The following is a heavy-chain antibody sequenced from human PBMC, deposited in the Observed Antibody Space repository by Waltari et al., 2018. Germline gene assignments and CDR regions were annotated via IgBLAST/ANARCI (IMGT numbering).Heavy chain of an antibody. J-gene: IGHJ5*02. CDR3: ARHWKKSGYRFDP. CDR2: IYYSGRF. D-gene: IGHD5-12*01. Sequence: QLQLQESGPGLVKPSETLSLTCTVPGGSISRSRYYWGWIRLSPGKGLEWIGSIYYSGRFDYNPTLKSRVTISGDTSKNQFSLELTSVTAADTAVYYCARHWKKSGYRFDPWGQGTLVTVSS. CDR1: GGSISRSRYY. V-gene: IGHV4-39*01.